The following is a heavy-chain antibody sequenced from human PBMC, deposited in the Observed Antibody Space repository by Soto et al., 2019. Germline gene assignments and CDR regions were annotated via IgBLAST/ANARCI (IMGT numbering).Heavy chain of an antibody. CDR1: ECTIYNFS. CDR3: PKDATRTSGWSHFDI. Sequence: SECTIYNFSLVWVLQTQGKGLEWVSAITDSGGSTYYADSVKGRFTISRDNSKNTLYLQMNSLRAEDTAVYYCPKDATRTSGWSHFDISGQGSLVTV. V-gene: IGHV3-23*01. J-gene: IGHJ4*02. CDR2: ITDSGGST. D-gene: IGHD6-19*01.